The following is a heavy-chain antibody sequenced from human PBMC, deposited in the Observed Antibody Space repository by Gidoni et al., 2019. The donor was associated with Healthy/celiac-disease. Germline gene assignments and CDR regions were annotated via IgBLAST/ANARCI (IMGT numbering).Heavy chain of an antibody. CDR2: INHSGST. CDR3: ARGRGGMDV. D-gene: IGHD3-10*01. Sequence: HVQLHQWGAGLLKPSETLSLTCAVYGGSFSGYYWSWIRQPPGKGLEWIGEINHSGSTNYNPSLKSRVTISVDTSKNQFSLKLSSVTAADTAVYYCARGRGGMDVWGQGTTVTVSS. V-gene: IGHV4-34*01. J-gene: IGHJ6*02. CDR1: GGSFSGYY.